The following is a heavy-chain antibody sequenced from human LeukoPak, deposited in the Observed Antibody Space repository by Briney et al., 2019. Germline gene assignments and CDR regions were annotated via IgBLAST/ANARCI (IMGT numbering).Heavy chain of an antibody. D-gene: IGHD6-19*01. CDR3: ARDSHSSGLFDY. CDR1: GITVSDNY. J-gene: IGHJ4*02. CDR2: IYSGGST. V-gene: IGHV3-66*01. Sequence: GGSLRLSCAASGITVSDNYMSWVRLAPGKGLEWVSVIYSGGSTYYADSVKGRFTISRDNSKNTLYLQMDSLRAEDTAVYYCARDSHSSGLFDYWGQGTLVTVSS.